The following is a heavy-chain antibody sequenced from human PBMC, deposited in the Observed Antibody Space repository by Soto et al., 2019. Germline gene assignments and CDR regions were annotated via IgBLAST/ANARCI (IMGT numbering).Heavy chain of an antibody. V-gene: IGHV4-59*01. D-gene: IGHD4-17*01. Sequence: SETLSLTCTVSGGSISGYFWSWIRQPPRKGLEWIGYIYYSGSSKYNPSLKSRVTISVDTSKNQFSLKLRSVTAADTAVYYCARVQYGDYGPGDYWGQGTLVTVS. CDR3: ARVQYGDYGPGDY. J-gene: IGHJ4*02. CDR2: IYYSGSS. CDR1: GGSISGYF.